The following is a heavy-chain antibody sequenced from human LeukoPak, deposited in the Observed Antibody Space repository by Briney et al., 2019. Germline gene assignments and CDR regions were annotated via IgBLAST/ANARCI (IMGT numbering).Heavy chain of an antibody. CDR3: ATHRGDY. V-gene: IGHV1-2*02. Sequence: ASVRVSCKASGYTVTRYYIHWVGQAPGQGREGMGWINPNSGDTKYAQKFQGSVTMTRDTSINTAYMELSRVRSDATAIYYCATHRGDYWGQGTLVTVSS. CDR1: GYTVTRYY. J-gene: IGHJ4*02. CDR2: INPNSGDT.